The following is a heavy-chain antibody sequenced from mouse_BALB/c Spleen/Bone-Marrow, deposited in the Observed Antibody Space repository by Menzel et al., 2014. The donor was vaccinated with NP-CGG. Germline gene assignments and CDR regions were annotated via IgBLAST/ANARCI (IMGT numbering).Heavy chain of an antibody. J-gene: IGHJ3*01. CDR3: AGSGAVVDPALIY. D-gene: IGHD1-1*01. CDR1: GYTFTIFW. CDR2: IYPSTGYT. Sequence: QVQLKQSGAELAKPGASVKMSCKASGYTFTIFWMPWVKQRPGQGLEWVGYIYPSTGYTEYNQKFKDKATLTADKSSSTAYMQLSSLTSEDSAVYYCAGSGAVVDPALIYWGQGTLVTVSA. V-gene: IGHV1-7*01.